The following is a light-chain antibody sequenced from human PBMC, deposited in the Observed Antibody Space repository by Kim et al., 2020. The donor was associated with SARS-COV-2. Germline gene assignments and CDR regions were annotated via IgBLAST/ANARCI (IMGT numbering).Light chain of an antibody. V-gene: IGKV3-15*01. CDR1: QSVHRN. CDR3: QQYDQWPFT. CDR2: DAS. J-gene: IGKJ4*01. Sequence: EVVLTQSPATLSVSPGESVTLSCRASQSVHRNLAWYQQKPGQAPSLLIDDASTRATVIPARFSGSGSGTEFTLTISSLQPDDSAVYYCQQYDQWPFTFGGGTKVEI.